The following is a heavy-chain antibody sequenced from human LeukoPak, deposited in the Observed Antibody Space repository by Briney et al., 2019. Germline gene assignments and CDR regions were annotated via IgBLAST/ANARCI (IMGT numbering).Heavy chain of an antibody. V-gene: IGHV3-21*01. D-gene: IGHD3-10*01. CDR1: GFTFSSYS. J-gene: IGHJ4*02. CDR2: ISSSSSYI. CDR3: ARDDGSGLDY. Sequence: GGSLRLSCAASGFTFSSYSMNWVRQAPGKGLEWVSSISSSSSYIYYADSVKGRFTISRDNAKNSLYLQMNSLRAEDTAVFYCARDDGSGLDYWGQGTLVTVSS.